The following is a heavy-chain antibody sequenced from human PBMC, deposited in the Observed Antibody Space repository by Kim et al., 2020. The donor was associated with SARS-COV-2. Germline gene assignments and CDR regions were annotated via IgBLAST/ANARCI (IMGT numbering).Heavy chain of an antibody. J-gene: IGHJ4*02. CDR3: ARDDSSGYLLDY. Sequence: GSLRLSCAASGFTFSSYSMNWVRQAPGKGLEWVSSISSSSSYIYYADSVKGRFTISRDNAKNSLYLQMNSLRAEDTAVYYCARDDSSGYLLDYWGQGTLVTVSS. D-gene: IGHD3-22*01. V-gene: IGHV3-21*01. CDR1: GFTFSSYS. CDR2: ISSSSSYI.